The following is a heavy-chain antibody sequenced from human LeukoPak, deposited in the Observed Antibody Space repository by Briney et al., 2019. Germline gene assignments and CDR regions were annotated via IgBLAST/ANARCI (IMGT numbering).Heavy chain of an antibody. CDR1: GFTFSDYN. CDR3: ARVRYSSSSPYWYFDL. V-gene: IGHV3-11*04. D-gene: IGHD6-6*01. Sequence: GGSLRLSCAASGFTFSDYNMNWVRQAPGKGLEWVSYITNGGSTIHHADSVKGRFTISRDNAKKTLYLQMNSLRAEDTAVYYCARVRYSSSSPYWYFDLWGRGTLVTVSS. CDR2: ITNGGSTI. J-gene: IGHJ2*01.